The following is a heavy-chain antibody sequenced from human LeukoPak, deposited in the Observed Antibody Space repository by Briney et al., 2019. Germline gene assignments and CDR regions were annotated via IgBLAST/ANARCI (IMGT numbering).Heavy chain of an antibody. CDR2: IYYSGST. Sequence: SETLSLTXTVSGGSISSYYWSWIRQPPGKGLEWIGYIYYSGSTNYNPSLKSRVTISVDTSKNQFSLKLSSVTAADTAVYYCAGQHDSSGYYFYWGQGTLVTVSS. CDR1: GGSISSYY. V-gene: IGHV4-59*01. J-gene: IGHJ4*02. D-gene: IGHD3-22*01. CDR3: AGQHDSSGYYFY.